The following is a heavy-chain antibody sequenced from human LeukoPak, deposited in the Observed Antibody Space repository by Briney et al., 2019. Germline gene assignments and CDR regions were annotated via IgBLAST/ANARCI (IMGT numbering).Heavy chain of an antibody. Sequence: ASVKVSCKASGYTFTGYYMHWVRQAPGQGLEGMGWINPNSGGTNYAQKFQGRVTMTRDTSISTAYMELSRLRSDDTAVYYCARDPIAVAGGGGGGYDYWGQGTLVTVSS. CDR2: INPNSGGT. D-gene: IGHD6-19*01. V-gene: IGHV1-2*02. J-gene: IGHJ4*02. CDR1: GYTFTGYY. CDR3: ARDPIAVAGGGGGGYDY.